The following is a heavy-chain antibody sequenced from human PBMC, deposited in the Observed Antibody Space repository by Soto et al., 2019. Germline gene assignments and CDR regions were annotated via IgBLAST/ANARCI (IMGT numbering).Heavy chain of an antibody. D-gene: IGHD3-9*01. CDR1: GYSFSNYW. V-gene: IGHV5-51*01. J-gene: IGHJ4*02. Sequence: GESLKISCEGSGYSFSNYWIGWVRQIPGKGLEWMGMIYPADSDTKYSPSFEGQVTISADRSISTAYLQWSGLKASDTAMYYCARHSWSLSLTGDIYFEFWGQGALVTVSS. CDR3: ARHSWSLSLTGDIYFEF. CDR2: IYPADSDT.